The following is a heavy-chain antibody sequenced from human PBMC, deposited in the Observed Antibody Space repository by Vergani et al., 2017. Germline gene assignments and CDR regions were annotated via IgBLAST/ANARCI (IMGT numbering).Heavy chain of an antibody. V-gene: IGHV3-9*01. Sequence: EVELEEFGGGLAQPGVSLRLSCAASGVKFDEYAMHWVRQAPGKGLEWVAGISWNSNSEDYADSVEGRFTISRDNDKNSVFLQMSSLTNEDTAVYYCAKYAKRVVAIIEYFFDHWGHGSLVTVSS. CDR3: AKYAKRVVAIIEYFFDH. CDR1: GVKFDEYA. J-gene: IGHJ4*01. D-gene: IGHD3-22*01. CDR2: ISWNSNSE.